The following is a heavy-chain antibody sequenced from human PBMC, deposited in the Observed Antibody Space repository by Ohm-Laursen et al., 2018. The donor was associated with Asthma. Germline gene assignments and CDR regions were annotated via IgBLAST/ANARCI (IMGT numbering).Heavy chain of an antibody. Sequence: SLRLSCAAPGFTFSSYAMSWVRQAPGKGLEWVSAISGSGGSTYYADSVKGRFTISRDNSKNTLYLQMNSLRAEDTAVYYCAKGGDHYGSGTYYDNWGQGTLVTVSS. J-gene: IGHJ4*02. CDR2: ISGSGGST. V-gene: IGHV3-23*01. D-gene: IGHD3-10*01. CDR3: AKGGDHYGSGTYYDN. CDR1: GFTFSSYA.